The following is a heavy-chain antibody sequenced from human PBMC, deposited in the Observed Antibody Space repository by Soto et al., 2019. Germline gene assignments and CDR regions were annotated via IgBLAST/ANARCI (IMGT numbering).Heavy chain of an antibody. CDR1: GFSLSTSGVG. Sequence: QITLKESGPTLVKPTQTLTLTCTFSGFSLSTSGVGVGWIRQPPGKALEWLALIYWDDDKRYSPSLKSRLTITKEPSKNQVVLTTTNMDPVDTAKSYCAHNAPTYYDFWSGYYGGGWFDPWGQGTLVTVSS. D-gene: IGHD3-3*01. V-gene: IGHV2-5*02. J-gene: IGHJ5*02. CDR2: IYWDDDK. CDR3: AHNAPTYYDFWSGYYGGGWFDP.